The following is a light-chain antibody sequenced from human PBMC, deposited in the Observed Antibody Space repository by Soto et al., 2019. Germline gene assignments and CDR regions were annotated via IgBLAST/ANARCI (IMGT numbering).Light chain of an antibody. J-gene: IGLJ3*02. Sequence: QSVLTQPASVSGSPGQSITISCTGTSSDVGGFNSVSWYQQHPGKAPKLVIFDLSDRPSEVSDRFSGSRSGNTASLTISGLQTEDEADYYCTSHGATSSTLLFGGGTKVTV. CDR3: TSHGATSSTLL. CDR2: DLS. CDR1: SSDVGGFNS. V-gene: IGLV2-14*03.